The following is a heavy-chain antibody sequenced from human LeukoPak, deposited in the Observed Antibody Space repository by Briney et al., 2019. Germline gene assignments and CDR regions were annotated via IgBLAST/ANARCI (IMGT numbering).Heavy chain of an antibody. Sequence: GGSLRLSCVASGFPFSSYWMTWVRQAPGKGLEWVANIKQDGSKKSYVDSVKGRFTISRDNAKNSQYLQMNSLRAEDTAIYYCAKRSLSGTWYFDLWGRGTLVIVSS. CDR2: IKQDGSKK. CDR3: AKRSLSGTWYFDL. J-gene: IGHJ2*01. CDR1: GFPFSSYW. V-gene: IGHV3-7*01. D-gene: IGHD3-3*01.